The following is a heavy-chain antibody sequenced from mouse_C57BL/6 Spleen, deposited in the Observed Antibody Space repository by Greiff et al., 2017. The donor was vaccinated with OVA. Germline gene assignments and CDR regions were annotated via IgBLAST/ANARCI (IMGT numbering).Heavy chain of an antibody. CDR3: TTLRVTDYAMDY. D-gene: IGHD2-1*01. J-gene: IGHJ4*01. Sequence: QVQLQQSGAELVRPGASVTLSCKASGYTFTDYEMHWVKQTPVHGLEWIGAIDPETGGTAYNQKFKGKAILTADKSSSTAYMELRSLTSEDSAVYYCTTLRVTDYAMDYWGQGTSGTGSS. CDR2: IDPETGGT. V-gene: IGHV1-15*01. CDR1: GYTFTDYE.